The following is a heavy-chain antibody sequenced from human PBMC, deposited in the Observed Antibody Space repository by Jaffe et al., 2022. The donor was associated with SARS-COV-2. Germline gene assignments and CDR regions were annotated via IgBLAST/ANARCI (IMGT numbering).Heavy chain of an antibody. D-gene: IGHD6-13*01. Sequence: QVQLVESGGGVVQPGRSLRLSCAASGFTFSSYGMHWVRQAPGKGLEWVAVIWYDGSNKYYADSVKGRFTISRDNSKNTLYLQMNSLRAEDTAVYYCAKSQKGYLYGMDVWGQGTTVTVSS. CDR2: IWYDGSNK. V-gene: IGHV3-33*06. J-gene: IGHJ6*02. CDR1: GFTFSSYG. CDR3: AKSQKGYLYGMDV.